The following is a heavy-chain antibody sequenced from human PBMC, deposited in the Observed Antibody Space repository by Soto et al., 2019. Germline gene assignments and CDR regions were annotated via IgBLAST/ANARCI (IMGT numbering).Heavy chain of an antibody. CDR2: IWYDGSNK. CDR3: ARDLCTNGVRGPLCYYYGMDV. V-gene: IGHV3-33*01. CDR1: GFTFGSYG. J-gene: IGHJ6*02. D-gene: IGHD2-8*01. Sequence: PGGSLRLSCAASGFTFGSYGMHWVRQAPGKGLEWVAVIWYDGSNKYYADSVKGRFTISRDNSKNTLYLQMNSLRAEDTAVYYCARDLCTNGVRGPLCYYYGMDVWGQGTTVTVSS.